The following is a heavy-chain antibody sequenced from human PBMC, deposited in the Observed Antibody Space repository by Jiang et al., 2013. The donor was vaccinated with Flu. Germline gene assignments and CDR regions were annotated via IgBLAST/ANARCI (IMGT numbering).Heavy chain of an antibody. CDR3: GYMTTVTTTYFDY. Sequence: VKPSETLSLTCTVSGGSVSSGSYYWSWIRQPPGKGLEWIGYIYYSGSTNYNPSLKSRVTISVDTSKNQFSLKLSSVTAADTAVYYCGYMTTVTTTYFDYWGQGTLVTVSS. D-gene: IGHD4-11*01. CDR2: IYYSGST. J-gene: IGHJ4*02. CDR1: GGSVSSGSYY. V-gene: IGHV4-61*01.